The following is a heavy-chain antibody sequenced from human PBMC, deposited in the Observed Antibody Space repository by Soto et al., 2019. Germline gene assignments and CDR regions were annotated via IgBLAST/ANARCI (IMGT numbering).Heavy chain of an antibody. Sequence: PGGSLRLSCAASGFTFNSYAMSWVRQAPGKGLEWVSTIIGSGGSTYYADSVKGRFSVSRDNAKNTVFLHLNSLTDEDTAVYYCARGGAMGVDYWGQGTLVTVSS. CDR3: ARGGAMGVDY. V-gene: IGHV3-23*01. CDR2: IIGSGGST. CDR1: GFTFNSYA. D-gene: IGHD1-26*01. J-gene: IGHJ4*02.